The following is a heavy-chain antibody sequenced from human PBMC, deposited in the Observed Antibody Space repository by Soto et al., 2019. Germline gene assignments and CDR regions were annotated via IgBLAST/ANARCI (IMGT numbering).Heavy chain of an antibody. CDR3: AKDRPVAGNYGLYPDP. Sequence: EVQLLESGGGLVQPGGSLRLSCAASGFTFSSYGMTWVRQAPGKGLEWVSFSSATGAGTYYADSVKGRVTISRDNSTNTLYLQLASLIADAPADYYCAKDRPVAGNYGLYPDPWGQGALVIVPS. V-gene: IGHV3-23*01. J-gene: IGHJ5*02. D-gene: IGHD1-7*01. CDR1: GFTFSSYG. CDR2: SSATGAGT.